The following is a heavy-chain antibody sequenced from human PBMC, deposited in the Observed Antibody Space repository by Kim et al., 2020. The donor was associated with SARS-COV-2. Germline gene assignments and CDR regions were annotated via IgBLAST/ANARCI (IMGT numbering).Heavy chain of an antibody. D-gene: IGHD4-17*01. CDR2: INHSGST. Sequence: SETLSLTCAVYGGSFSGYYWSWIRQPPGKGLEWIGEINHSGSTNYNPSLKSRVTISVDTSKNQFSLKLSSVTAADTAVYYCARDGATVTTYGMDVWGQGTTVTVSS. CDR3: ARDGATVTTYGMDV. CDR1: GGSFSGYY. J-gene: IGHJ6*02. V-gene: IGHV4-34*01.